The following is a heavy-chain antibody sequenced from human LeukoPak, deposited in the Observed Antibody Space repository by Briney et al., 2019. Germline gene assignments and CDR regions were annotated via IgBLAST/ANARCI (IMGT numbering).Heavy chain of an antibody. D-gene: IGHD6-13*01. CDR2: ISSSSSYI. CDR3: ARGGSSWDPTLYYFDY. V-gene: IGHV3-21*01. J-gene: IGHJ4*02. Sequence: AGGSLRLSCAASEFTFSSYSMNWVRQAPGKGLEWVSSISSSSSYIYYADSVKGRFTISRDDAKNSLYLQMNSLRAEDTAVYFCARGGSSWDPTLYYFDYWGQGTLVTVSS. CDR1: EFTFSSYS.